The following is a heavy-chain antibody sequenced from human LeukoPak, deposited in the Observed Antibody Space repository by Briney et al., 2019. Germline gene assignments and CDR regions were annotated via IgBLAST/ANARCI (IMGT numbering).Heavy chain of an antibody. V-gene: IGHV4-59*08. J-gene: IGHJ4*02. CDR3: ARFTSSWYGTDY. CDR1: GDSISTYF. D-gene: IGHD6-13*01. CDR2: ISYSGST. Sequence: PSETLSLTCTVSGDSISTYFWNWIRQSPGKGLEWIGYISYSGSTNYNPSLKSRVTISVDTSKNQFSPNLNSVTAADTAVYYCARFTSSWYGTDYWGQGTLVTVSS.